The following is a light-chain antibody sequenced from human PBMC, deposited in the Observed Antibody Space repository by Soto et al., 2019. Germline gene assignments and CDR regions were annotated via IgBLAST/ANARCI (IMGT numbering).Light chain of an antibody. V-gene: IGKV1-5*03. CDR2: KAS. CDR1: QSISSW. CDR3: QQYTSYPYT. Sequence: DIQMTQSPSTLSASVGDRVTITCRASQSISSWLAWYQQKPGKAPKLLIYKASSLESGVPSRFSGRGYGTEFTLTFSSLQPDDFATYYCQQYTSYPYTFGQGTKLEIK. J-gene: IGKJ2*01.